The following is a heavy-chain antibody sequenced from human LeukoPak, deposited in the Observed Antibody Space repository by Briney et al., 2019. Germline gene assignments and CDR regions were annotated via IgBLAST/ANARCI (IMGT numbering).Heavy chain of an antibody. CDR3: ARDYGGNSGWFDP. J-gene: IGHJ5*02. V-gene: IGHV1-3*01. Sequence: GASVKVSCKASGYTFTSYAMHWVRQAPGQRLEWMGWINAGNGNTKYSQKFQGRVTITRNTSISTAYMELSSLRSEDTAVYYCARDYGGNSGWFDPWGQGTLVTVSS. CDR2: INAGNGNT. D-gene: IGHD4-23*01. CDR1: GYTFTSYA.